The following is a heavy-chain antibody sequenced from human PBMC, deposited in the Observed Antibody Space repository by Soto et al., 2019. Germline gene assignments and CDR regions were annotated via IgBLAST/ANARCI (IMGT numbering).Heavy chain of an antibody. Sequence: EVQLVESGGGSVQPGESLRLSCAASEFTLSSYWMHWVRQAPGKGLVWVSRIIGDGSGANYADSVKGRFTISRDNAKNTLYLQMTSLRAEDTAVYYCARERVHGSGSLDYWGQGILVTVSS. V-gene: IGHV3-74*01. CDR3: ARERVHGSGSLDY. CDR2: IIGDGSGA. J-gene: IGHJ4*02. D-gene: IGHD3-10*01. CDR1: EFTLSSYW.